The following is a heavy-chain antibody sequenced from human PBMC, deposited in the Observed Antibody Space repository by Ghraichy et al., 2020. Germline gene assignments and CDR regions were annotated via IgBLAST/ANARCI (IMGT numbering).Heavy chain of an antibody. CDR1: GGSISSSSYY. CDR3: ARGYYYDSSGYYRKFDP. Sequence: SETLSLTCTVSGGSISSSSYYWGWIRQPPGKGLEWIGSIYYSGSTYYNPSLKSRVTISVDTSKNQFSLKLSSVTAADTAVYYCARGYYYDSSGYYRKFDPWGQGTLVTVSS. D-gene: IGHD3-22*01. V-gene: IGHV4-39*01. J-gene: IGHJ5*02. CDR2: IYYSGST.